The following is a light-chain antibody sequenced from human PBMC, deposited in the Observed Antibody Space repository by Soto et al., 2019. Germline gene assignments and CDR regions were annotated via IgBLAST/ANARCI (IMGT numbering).Light chain of an antibody. Sequence: EIVMTQSPATLSVSPVEIATLSCMASQSITSNLAWYQQKPGQAPRLLIYGSSTRATGIPDRFSGSGSGTDFTLTIRRLEPEDFAVYYCQQYGSSLTWTFGQGTKVDIK. CDR3: QQYGSSLTWT. CDR1: QSITSN. CDR2: GSS. J-gene: IGKJ1*01. V-gene: IGKV3-20*01.